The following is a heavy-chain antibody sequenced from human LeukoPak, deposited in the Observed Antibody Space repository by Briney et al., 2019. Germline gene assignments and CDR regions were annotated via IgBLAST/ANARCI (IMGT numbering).Heavy chain of an antibody. V-gene: IGHV1-8*01. J-gene: IGHJ6*02. CDR3: ARGLVVVPAAMSDYYYYGMDV. Sequence: ASVKVSCKASGYTFTSYDINWVRQATGQGLEWMGWMNPNSGNTGYAQKFQGRVTMTRNTSISTAYMELSSLRSEDTAVYYCARGLVVVPAAMSDYYYYGMDVWGQGTTVTVSS. CDR2: MNPNSGNT. CDR1: GYTFTSYD. D-gene: IGHD2-2*01.